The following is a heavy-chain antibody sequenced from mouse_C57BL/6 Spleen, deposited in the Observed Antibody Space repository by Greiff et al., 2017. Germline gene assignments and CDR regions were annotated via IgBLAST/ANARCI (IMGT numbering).Heavy chain of an antibody. CDR1: GYTFTSYW. J-gene: IGHJ1*03. CDR3: ARSGYGNLWYFDV. D-gene: IGHD2-10*02. CDR2: IDPNRGGT. Sequence: QVQLQQPGAELVKPGASVKLSCKASGYTFTSYWMPWVKQRPGRGLEWIGRIDPNRGGTKYNEKFKSKATLTVDKPSSTAYMQISSRTSEDSAVYDCARSGYGNLWYFDVWGTGTSVTVSS. V-gene: IGHV1-72*01.